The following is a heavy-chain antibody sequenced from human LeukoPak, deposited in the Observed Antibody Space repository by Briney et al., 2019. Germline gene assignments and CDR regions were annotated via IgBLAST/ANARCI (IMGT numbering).Heavy chain of an antibody. Sequence: GGSLRLSCAASGFTVSSNYMNWVRQAPGKGLEWVSVIYSGGPTYYADSVKGRFTISRDNSKNTLYLQMNSLRAEDTAVYHCARVRESSSWYERYFDYWGQGTLVTVSS. CDR1: GFTVSSNY. J-gene: IGHJ4*02. CDR2: IYSGGPT. D-gene: IGHD6-13*01. V-gene: IGHV3-66*01. CDR3: ARVRESSSWYERYFDY.